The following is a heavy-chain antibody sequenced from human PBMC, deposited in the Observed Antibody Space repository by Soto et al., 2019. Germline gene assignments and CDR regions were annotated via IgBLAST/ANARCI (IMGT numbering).Heavy chain of an antibody. J-gene: IGHJ4*02. CDR3: TTDRSVLVVTDFDY. CDR1: GFTFSNAW. V-gene: IGHV3-15*01. Sequence: PGGSLRLSCAASGFTFSNAWTSWVRQAPGKGLEWVGRIKSKTDGGTTDYAAPVKGRFTISRDDSKNTLYLQMNSLKTEDTAVYYCTTDRSVLVVTDFDYWGQGTLVTVSS. D-gene: IGHD3-22*01. CDR2: IKSKTDGGTT.